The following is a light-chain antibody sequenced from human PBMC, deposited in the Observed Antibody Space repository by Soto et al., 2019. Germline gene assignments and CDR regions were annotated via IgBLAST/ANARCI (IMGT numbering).Light chain of an antibody. J-gene: IGKJ1*01. CDR2: DAS. V-gene: IGKV3-11*01. CDR1: QSVSSY. CDR3: QQLSNWPRT. Sequence: EIVLTQSPATLSLSPGERATLSCRASQSVSSYLAWYQQKPGQAPRLLIYDASNRATGIPARFSGSGSGTDFTLTLSSLEPEDFAVYYCQQLSNWPRTFGQGTKVEIK.